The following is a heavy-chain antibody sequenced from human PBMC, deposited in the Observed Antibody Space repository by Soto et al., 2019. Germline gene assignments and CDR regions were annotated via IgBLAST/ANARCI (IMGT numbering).Heavy chain of an antibody. D-gene: IGHD4-17*01. J-gene: IGHJ6*03. V-gene: IGHV3-21*01. CDR2: ISSSSSYI. Sequence: GGSLRLSCAASGFTFSSYSMNWVRQAPGKGLEWVSSISSSSSYIYYADSVKGRFTISRDNAKNSLYLQMNSLRAEDTAVYYCARVTTGNLNYYYYYMDVWGKGTTVTVSS. CDR1: GFTFSSYS. CDR3: ARVTTGNLNYYYYYMDV.